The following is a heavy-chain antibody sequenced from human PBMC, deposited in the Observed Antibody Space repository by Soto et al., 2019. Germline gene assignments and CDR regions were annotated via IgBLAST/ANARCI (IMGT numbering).Heavy chain of an antibody. V-gene: IGHV3-33*01. CDR1: GFTFSSYG. D-gene: IGHD2-15*01. J-gene: IGHJ4*02. Sequence: QVQLVESGGGVVQPGRSLRLSCAASGFTFSSYGMHWVRQAPGKGLEWVAVIWYDGSNKYYADSVKGRFTISRDNSKNTLYLQMNSLRAEDTAVYYCAGVGCSGGSCYSPFDYWGQGTLVTVSS. CDR2: IWYDGSNK. CDR3: AGVGCSGGSCYSPFDY.